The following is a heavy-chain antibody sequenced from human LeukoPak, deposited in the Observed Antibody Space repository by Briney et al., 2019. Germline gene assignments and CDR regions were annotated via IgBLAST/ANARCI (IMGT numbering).Heavy chain of an antibody. CDR3: ARLNLAVTNFDF. V-gene: IGHV4-31*09. CDR1: GGSISSGGYY. J-gene: IGHJ4*02. D-gene: IGHD2-21*02. CDR2: IYYSGST. Sequence: PSQTLSLTCTVSGGSISSGGYYWSWIRQHPGKGLEWIGYIYYSGSTFYNPSLTSRVTISVDKSNNHFSLKLNSVTAADTAVYYCARLNLAVTNFDFWGQGTLVTVSS.